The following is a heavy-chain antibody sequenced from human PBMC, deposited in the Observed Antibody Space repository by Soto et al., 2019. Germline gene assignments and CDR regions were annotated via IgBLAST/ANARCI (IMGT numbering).Heavy chain of an antibody. J-gene: IGHJ3*02. CDR2: IYYSGST. D-gene: IGHD1-26*01. CDR1: GGSISSYY. CDR3: ARRWGGGFDI. Sequence: PSETLSLTCTVSGGSISSYYWSWIRQPPGKGLEWIGYIYYSGSTNYNPSLKSRVTISVDTSKNQFSLKLSSVTAADTAVYYCARRWGGGFDIWGQGTMVTVSS. V-gene: IGHV4-59*08.